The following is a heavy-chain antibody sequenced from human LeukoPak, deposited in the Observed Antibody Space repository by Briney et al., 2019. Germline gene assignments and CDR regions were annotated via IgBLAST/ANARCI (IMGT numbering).Heavy chain of an antibody. CDR2: IYRSEST. J-gene: IGHJ2*01. Sequence: PSETLSLTCTASGGSISSYYWSWIPQPPGKGLEWIGYIYRSESTNYNPSLKSRVTISEDTSKNQFSLKLTSVTAADTAVYFCARALFRYDSSSRSLHWYFDLWGRGTLVTVSS. V-gene: IGHV4-59*01. CDR1: GGSISSYY. D-gene: IGHD3-22*01. CDR3: ARALFRYDSSSRSLHWYFDL.